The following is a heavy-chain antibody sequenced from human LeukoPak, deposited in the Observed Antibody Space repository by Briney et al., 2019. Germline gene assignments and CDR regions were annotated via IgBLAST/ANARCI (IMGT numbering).Heavy chain of an antibody. CDR3: ARDRLGYRSGGSCYGDY. J-gene: IGHJ4*02. CDR1: GFTFSSYE. D-gene: IGHD2-15*01. V-gene: IGHV3-48*03. CDR2: ISSSGSTV. Sequence: GGSLRLSCAASGFTFSSYEMNWVRQAPGKGLEWVSYISSSGSTVYYADSVKGRFTISRDNAKNSLYLQMNSLRAEDTAVYYCARDRLGYRSGGSCYGDYWGQGTLVTVSS.